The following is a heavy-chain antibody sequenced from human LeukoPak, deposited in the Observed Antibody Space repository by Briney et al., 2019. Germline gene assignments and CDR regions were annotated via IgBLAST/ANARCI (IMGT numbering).Heavy chain of an antibody. CDR1: GGSIRSTSYY. CDR2: VHYSGST. D-gene: IGHD6-19*01. CDR3: ARRSTVAGRGRFDP. J-gene: IGHJ5*02. Sequence: SETLSLTCTVSGGSIRSTSYYWGWIRQPPGKGLEWLGSVHYSGSTYDNPSLKSRVTISVDTSKNQFSLKLISVTAADTAVYSCARRSTVAGRGRFDPWGQGTLVTVSS. V-gene: IGHV4-39*01.